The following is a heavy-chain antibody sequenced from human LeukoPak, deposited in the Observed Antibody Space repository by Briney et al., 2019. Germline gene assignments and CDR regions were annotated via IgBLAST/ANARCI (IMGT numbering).Heavy chain of an antibody. J-gene: IGHJ4*02. CDR1: GGSFSGYY. D-gene: IGHD5-18*01. Sequence: SETLSLTCAVYGGSFSGYYRSWIRQPPGKGLEWIGEINHSGSTNYNPSLKSRVTISVDTSKNQFSLKLSSVTAADTAVYYCARLKGYSYGSTGGDYWGQGTLVTVSS. CDR2: INHSGST. CDR3: ARLKGYSYGSTGGDY. V-gene: IGHV4-34*01.